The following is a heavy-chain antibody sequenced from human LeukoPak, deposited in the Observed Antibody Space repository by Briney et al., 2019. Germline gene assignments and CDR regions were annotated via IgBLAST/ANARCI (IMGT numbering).Heavy chain of an antibody. CDR1: GFTFDDYA. CDR3: AKAGLNYYYYGMDV. J-gene: IGHJ6*02. V-gene: IGHV3-9*01. D-gene: IGHD3-22*01. Sequence: GRSLRLSCAASGFTFDDYAMHWVRQAPGKGLKWVSGISWNSGSIGYADSVKGRFTISRDNAKNSLYLQMNSLRAEDTALCYCAKAGLNYYYYGMDVWGQGTTVTVSS. CDR2: ISWNSGSI.